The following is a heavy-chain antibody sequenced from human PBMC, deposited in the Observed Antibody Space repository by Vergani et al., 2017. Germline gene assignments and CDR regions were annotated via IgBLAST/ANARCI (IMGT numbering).Heavy chain of an antibody. V-gene: IGHV4-34*01. CDR3: AREGTTIFGVV. J-gene: IGHJ6*04. Sequence: QVQLQQWGAGLLKPSETLSLTCAVYGGSFSGYYWSWIRQPPGKGLEWIGEINHSGSTNYNPSLKSRVTISVDRSKNQFSLKLSSVTAADTAVYYCAREGTTIFGVVWGKGTTVTVSS. D-gene: IGHD3-3*01. CDR2: INHSGST. CDR1: GGSFSGYY.